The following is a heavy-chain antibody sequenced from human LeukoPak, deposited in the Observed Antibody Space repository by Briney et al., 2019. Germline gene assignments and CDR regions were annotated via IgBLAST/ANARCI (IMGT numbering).Heavy chain of an antibody. D-gene: IGHD3-10*01. V-gene: IGHV3-74*01. CDR2: INSDGSST. J-gene: IGHJ4*02. Sequence: PGGSLRLSCAASGFTFSSYWMHWVRQAPGKGLVWVSRINSDGSSTSYADSVKGRFTISRDNAKNTLYLQMNSLRAEDTAVYYCARDGSRRFGELLDYYFDYWGQGTLVTVSS. CDR1: GFTFSSYW. CDR3: ARDGSRRFGELLDYYFDY.